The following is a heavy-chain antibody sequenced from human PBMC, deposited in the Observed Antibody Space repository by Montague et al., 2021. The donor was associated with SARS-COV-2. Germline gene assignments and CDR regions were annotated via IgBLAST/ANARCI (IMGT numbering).Heavy chain of an antibody. V-gene: IGHV4-39*07. J-gene: IGHJ4*02. Sequence: SETLSLTCTVSGGSISSNSYYWGFIRPPPGDGLEWIGSIYYSGSTYYHPSLKRRVTISVDTSKNQFSLRLSSVTAADTAVYYCAKLLRFRGGFDYWGQGTLVTVSS. CDR3: AKLLRFRGGFDY. CDR1: GGSISSNSYY. CDR2: IYYSGST. D-gene: IGHD3-10*01.